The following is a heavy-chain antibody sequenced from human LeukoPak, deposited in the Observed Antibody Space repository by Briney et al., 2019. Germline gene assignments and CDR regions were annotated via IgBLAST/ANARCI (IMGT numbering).Heavy chain of an antibody. CDR1: GFTSSSYA. Sequence: PGRSLRLSCAASGFTSSSYAMHWVRQAPGKGLEWVAVISYDGSNKYYADSVKGRFTISRDNSKNTLYLQMNGLRAEDTAVYYCARDGSDSSSWLTPYYYYYYGMDVWGQGTTVTVSS. CDR2: ISYDGSNK. CDR3: ARDGSDSSSWLTPYYYYYYGMDV. D-gene: IGHD6-13*01. V-gene: IGHV3-30-3*01. J-gene: IGHJ6*02.